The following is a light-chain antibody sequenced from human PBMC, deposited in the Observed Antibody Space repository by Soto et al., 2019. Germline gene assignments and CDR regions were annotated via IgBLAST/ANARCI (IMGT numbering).Light chain of an antibody. Sequence: QPVLTQSSSASASLGSSVNLTWTLSSGHSSYIIAWHQQQPGKAPRYLMKLEGSGSYNKGSGVPDRFSGSSSGADRYLIISNLQFEDEADYYCETWDSNIHWVFGGGTKLTVL. CDR2: LEGSGSY. CDR3: ETWDSNIHWV. CDR1: SGHSSYI. V-gene: IGLV4-60*02. J-gene: IGLJ3*02.